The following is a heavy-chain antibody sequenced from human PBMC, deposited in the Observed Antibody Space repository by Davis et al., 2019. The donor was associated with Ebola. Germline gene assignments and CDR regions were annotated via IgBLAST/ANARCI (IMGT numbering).Heavy chain of an antibody. Sequence: SETLSLTCTVSGGSISSYYWSWIRQPPGKGLEWIGYIYYSGSTNYNPSLKSRVAISVDTSKNQFSLKLSSVTAADTAVYYCARSSAAHFDYWGQGTLVTVSS. CDR1: GGSISSYY. CDR3: ARSSAAHFDY. D-gene: IGHD2-15*01. V-gene: IGHV4-59*08. CDR2: IYYSGST. J-gene: IGHJ4*02.